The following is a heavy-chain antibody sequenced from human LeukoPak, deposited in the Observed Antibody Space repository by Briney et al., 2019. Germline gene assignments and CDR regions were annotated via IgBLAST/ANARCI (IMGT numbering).Heavy chain of an antibody. D-gene: IGHD3/OR15-3a*01. V-gene: IGHV4-30-4*07. Sequence: SETLSLTCAVSGGSISSGGYSWSWIRQPPGKGLEWIGYIYYSGTTYYNPSLKSRVTISVDTSKNQLSLKVSSVTAADTAVFYCARDPDFWTGYYYFDYWGQGTLVTVSS. J-gene: IGHJ4*02. CDR1: GGSISSGGYS. CDR3: ARDPDFWTGYYYFDY. CDR2: IYYSGTT.